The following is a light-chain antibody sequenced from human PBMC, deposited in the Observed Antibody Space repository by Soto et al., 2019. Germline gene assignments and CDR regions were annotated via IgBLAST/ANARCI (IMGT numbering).Light chain of an antibody. CDR1: QNIGTY. CDR2: DAS. CDR3: QQYGTSPQT. V-gene: IGKV3-20*01. Sequence: EIVLTQSPATLSLYAGERATLSCRASQNIGTYLDWYQQKPGQSPRLLIFDASSRATGIPDRFSGSGSGTDFTLTISRLEPEDFAVYYCQQYGTSPQTFGQGTKVDIK. J-gene: IGKJ1*01.